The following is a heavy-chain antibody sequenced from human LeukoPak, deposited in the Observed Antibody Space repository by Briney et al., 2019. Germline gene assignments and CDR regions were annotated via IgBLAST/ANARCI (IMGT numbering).Heavy chain of an antibody. CDR3: AKESIGSGWVWAY. J-gene: IGHJ4*02. D-gene: IGHD6-19*01. V-gene: IGHV3-23*01. CDR1: GFTFSSYA. CDR2: ISGRGGST. Sequence: SGGSLRLSCAASGFTFSSYAMSWVRQAPGKGLEWVSAISGRGGSTYYADSVKGRFTISRDNSNNTLYLQMNSLRAEDTAVYYCAKESIGSGWVWAYWGQGTLVTVSS.